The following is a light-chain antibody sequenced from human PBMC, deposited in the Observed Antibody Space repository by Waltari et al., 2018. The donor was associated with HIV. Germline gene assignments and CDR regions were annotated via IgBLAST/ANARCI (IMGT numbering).Light chain of an antibody. J-gene: IGLJ3*02. V-gene: IGLV2-11*01. CDR3: CSYAGSYTWV. CDR2: DVS. Sequence: QSALTQPRSVSGSPGQSVTISCPGTSSDVGGYHYVSWYQQPPGKAPNLIIYDVSKPPSGVPGRFSGSKSGNTASLTISGLQAEDEADYYCCSYAGSYTWVFGGGTKLTVL. CDR1: SSDVGGYHY.